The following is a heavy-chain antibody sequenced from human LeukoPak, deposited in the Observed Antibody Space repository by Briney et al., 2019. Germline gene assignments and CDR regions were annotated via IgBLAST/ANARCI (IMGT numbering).Heavy chain of an antibody. CDR1: GFTVNTNY. V-gene: IGHV3-66*02. CDR2: IYSGGIT. D-gene: IGHD6-19*01. Sequence: GGFLRLSCAASGFTVNTNYMTWVRQAPGKGLEWVAVIYSGGITYYADSVKGRFTISRDNSKNTLYLQMNSLRPEDTAIYFCARRHSSGSNWGQGTLVSVSS. CDR3: ARRHSSGSN. J-gene: IGHJ4*02.